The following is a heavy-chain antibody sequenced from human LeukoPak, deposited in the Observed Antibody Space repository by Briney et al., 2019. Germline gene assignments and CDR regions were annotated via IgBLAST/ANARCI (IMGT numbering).Heavy chain of an antibody. D-gene: IGHD4-17*01. CDR3: ARLPVDRYGDPNWFDP. V-gene: IGHV4-59*08. CDR1: GGSISSYY. J-gene: IGHJ5*02. Sequence: SETLSLTCTVSGGSISSYYWSWIRQPPGKGLEWIGYIYYSGSTNYNPSLKSRVTISVDTSKNQFSLKLSSVTAADTAVYYCARLPVDRYGDPNWFDPWGQGTLVTVSS. CDR2: IYYSGST.